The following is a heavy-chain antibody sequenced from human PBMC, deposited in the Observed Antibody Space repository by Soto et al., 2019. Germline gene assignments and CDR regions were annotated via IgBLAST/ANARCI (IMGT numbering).Heavy chain of an antibody. CDR1: GCTFTCYY. V-gene: IGHV1-2*02. J-gene: IGHJ4*02. CDR3: ARGGRYYDSSGYTPLGD. Sequence: GXSVKVSFKGTGCTFTCYYMHWVRQAPGQGLECMGWINPNSGGTNYAQKFQGRVTMTRDTSISTAYMELSRLRSDDTAVYYCARGGRYYDSSGYTPLGDWGQGTLVTVSS. D-gene: IGHD3-22*01. CDR2: INPNSGGT.